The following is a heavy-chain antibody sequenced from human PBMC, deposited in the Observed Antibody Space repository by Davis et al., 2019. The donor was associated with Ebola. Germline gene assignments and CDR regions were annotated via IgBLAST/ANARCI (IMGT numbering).Heavy chain of an antibody. V-gene: IGHV3-73*01. D-gene: IGHD6-19*01. Sequence: GVLKISCAASGFTFSGSAMHWVRQASGKGLEWVGRIRSKANSYATAYAASVKGRFTISRDDSKNTAYLQMNSLKTEDTAVYYCTRRAGYSSGWPFDYWGQGTLVTVSS. CDR3: TRRAGYSSGWPFDY. CDR1: GFTFSGSA. J-gene: IGHJ4*02. CDR2: IRSKANSYAT.